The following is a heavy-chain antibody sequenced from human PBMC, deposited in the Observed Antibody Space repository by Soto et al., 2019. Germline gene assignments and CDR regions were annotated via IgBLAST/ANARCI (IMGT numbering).Heavy chain of an antibody. CDR1: GGSFSGYY. D-gene: IGHD2-15*01. CDR2: FNQIGST. J-gene: IGHJ4*02. Sequence: QVQLQQSGAGLLKPSETLSLTCAVYGGSFSGYYWSWIRQPPAKGLERIGEFNQIGSTNYNPSLKSRVNISVATSKDQFTLQLSSVTAADTAVYYCARAAPRYSSGGRCYPGRDYWGQGTLVTVSS. CDR3: ARAAPRYSSGGRCYPGRDY. V-gene: IGHV4-34*01.